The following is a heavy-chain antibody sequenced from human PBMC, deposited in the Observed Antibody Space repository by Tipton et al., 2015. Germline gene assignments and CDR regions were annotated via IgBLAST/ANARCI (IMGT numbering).Heavy chain of an antibody. J-gene: IGHJ4*02. D-gene: IGHD4-23*01. CDR2: IQYSGGT. CDR3: ARARGRHGGLFDS. Sequence: TLSLTCTVSSDSISKYYWSWIRQPPGKELQWIGYIQYSGGTNYNPSLESRVSMSVDTPKTQFSLEMRSVTATDTAVYYCARARGRHGGLFDSWGQGTLVTVSS. CDR1: SDSISKYY. V-gene: IGHV4-59*01.